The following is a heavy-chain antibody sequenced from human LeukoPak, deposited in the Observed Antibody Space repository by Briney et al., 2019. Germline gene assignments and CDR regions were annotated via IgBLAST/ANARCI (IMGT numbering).Heavy chain of an antibody. CDR2: INHSGST. CDR3: ARAARKLWLVWSRYYFDY. V-gene: IGHV4-34*01. CDR1: GGPFSGYY. Sequence: SETLSLTCAVYGGPFSGYYWSWIRQPPGKGLEWIGEINHSGSTNYNPSLKSRVTISVDTSKNQFSLKLSSVTAADTAVYYCARAARKLWLVWSRYYFDYWGQGTLVTVSS. J-gene: IGHJ4*02. D-gene: IGHD6-19*01.